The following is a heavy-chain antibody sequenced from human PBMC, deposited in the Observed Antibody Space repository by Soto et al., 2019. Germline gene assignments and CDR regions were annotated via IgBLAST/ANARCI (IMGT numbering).Heavy chain of an antibody. CDR3: APHVSCSGGSCQYDAFAI. CDR1: GFTVIRHA. Sequence: GGSLRLSCAGSGFTVIRHAMTWIRQAPGKGPEWVSTVTADGGTYYADSVKGRFAMSRDTSENTLYLQMNSLGAEDTAAYYCAPHVSCSGGSCQYDAFAIRGQGTMVTVSS. J-gene: IGHJ3*02. D-gene: IGHD2-15*01. CDR2: VTADGGT. V-gene: IGHV3-23*01.